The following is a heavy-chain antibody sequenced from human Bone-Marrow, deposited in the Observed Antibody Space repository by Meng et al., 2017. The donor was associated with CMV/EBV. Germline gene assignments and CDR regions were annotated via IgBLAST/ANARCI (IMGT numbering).Heavy chain of an antibody. CDR3: AAHHVTGDSSGYQDY. V-gene: IGHV1-69*05. J-gene: IGHJ4*02. CDR2: IIPIFGTA. Sequence: SVKVSCKASGGTFSSYAISWVRQAPGQGLEWMGGIIPIFGTANYAQKFQERVTITRDMSTSTAYMELSSLRSEDTAVYYCAAHHVTGDSSGYQDYWGQGTLVTVSS. D-gene: IGHD3-22*01. CDR1: GGTFSSYA.